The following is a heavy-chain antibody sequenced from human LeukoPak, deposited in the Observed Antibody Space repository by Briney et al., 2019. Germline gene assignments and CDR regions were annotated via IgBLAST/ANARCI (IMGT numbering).Heavy chain of an antibody. D-gene: IGHD3-10*01. CDR3: TRDMSYYGSGSYLL. J-gene: IGHJ4*02. V-gene: IGHV4-30-4*01. CDR2: IYYSGST. CDR1: GGSISSGDYY. Sequence: PSETLSLTCTVSGGSISSGDYYWSWIRQPPGKGLEWIGYIYYSGSTYYNPSLKSRVTISVDTSKNEFSLKLSSVTAADTAVYYCTRDMSYYGSGSYLLWGQGTLVTVSS.